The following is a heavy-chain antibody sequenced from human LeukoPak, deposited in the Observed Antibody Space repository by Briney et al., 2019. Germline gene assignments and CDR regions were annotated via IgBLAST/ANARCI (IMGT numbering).Heavy chain of an antibody. D-gene: IGHD2-21*02. CDR1: GGSFSGYY. Sequence: PPETLSLTCAVYGGSFSGYYWSWIRQPPGKGLEWIGEINHSGSTNYSPSLKSRVTISVDTSKNQFSLKLSSVTAADTAVYYCARGSHQPLLKYYYYYMDVWGKGTTVTVSS. CDR2: INHSGST. V-gene: IGHV4-34*01. J-gene: IGHJ6*03. CDR3: ARGSHQPLLKYYYYYMDV.